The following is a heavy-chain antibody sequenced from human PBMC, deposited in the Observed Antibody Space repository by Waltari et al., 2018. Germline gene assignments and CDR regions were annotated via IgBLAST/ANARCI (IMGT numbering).Heavy chain of an antibody. CDR1: GYTFTGYY. Sequence: QVQLVQSGAEVKKPGASVKVSCKASGYTFTGYYIHWVRQAPGQGLEWLGWINPKRGGTRYSQNFQGRFTMTRDTSISTAYMELSTLTSDDTALYYCARAEWEPTAFWDFWGQGTPVTVSS. J-gene: IGHJ4*02. CDR3: ARAEWEPTAFWDF. D-gene: IGHD1-26*01. CDR2: INPKRGGT. V-gene: IGHV1-2*02.